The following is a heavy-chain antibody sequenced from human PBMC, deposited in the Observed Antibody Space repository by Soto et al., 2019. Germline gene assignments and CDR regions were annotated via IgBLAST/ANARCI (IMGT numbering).Heavy chain of an antibody. CDR3: ARGGALDVPRDMRIVLMVYASPAGFDP. Sequence: ASVKVSCKASGYTFTGYYMHWVRQAPGQGLEWMGWINPNSGGTNYAQKFQGWVTMTRDTSISTAYMELSRLRSDDTAVYYCARGGALDVPRDMRIVLMVYASPAGFDPWGQGTLVTVSS. CDR1: GYTFTGYY. D-gene: IGHD2-8*01. V-gene: IGHV1-2*04. CDR2: INPNSGGT. J-gene: IGHJ5*02.